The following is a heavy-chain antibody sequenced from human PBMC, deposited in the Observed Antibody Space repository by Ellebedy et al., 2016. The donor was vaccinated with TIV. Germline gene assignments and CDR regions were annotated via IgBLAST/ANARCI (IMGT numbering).Heavy chain of an antibody. CDR3: VRGWDAFDM. CDR2: ISPGGGTA. Sequence: ASVKVSCXASGYSFTSFYMHWVRQAPGQGLEWMGIISPGGGTATYAQKLQGRVTMTRDTSTTTVYMEMTSLTFGDTAVYYCVRGWDAFDMWGQGTVVTVSS. V-gene: IGHV1-46*01. J-gene: IGHJ3*02. CDR1: GYSFTSFY.